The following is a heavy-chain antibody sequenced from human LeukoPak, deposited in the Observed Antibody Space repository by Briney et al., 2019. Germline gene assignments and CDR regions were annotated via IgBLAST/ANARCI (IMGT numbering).Heavy chain of an antibody. J-gene: IGHJ4*02. CDR1: GGSISSYY. D-gene: IGHD2-2*01. Sequence: SETLSLTCTVSGGSISSYYWSWIRQPPGKGLEWTGYIYYSGSTNYNPSLKSRVTISVDTSKNQFSLKLSSVTAADTAVYYCARSRTSCCIDYWGQGTLVTVSS. V-gene: IGHV4-59*01. CDR2: IYYSGST. CDR3: ARSRTSCCIDY.